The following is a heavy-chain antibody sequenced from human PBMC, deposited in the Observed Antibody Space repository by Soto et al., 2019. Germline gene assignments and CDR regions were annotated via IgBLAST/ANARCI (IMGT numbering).Heavy chain of an antibody. CDR3: ARGLYYYDSSGYY. CDR2: ISSSSSTI. V-gene: IGHV3-48*01. J-gene: IGHJ4*02. CDR1: GFTFSSYS. Sequence: EVQLVESGGGLVQPGGSLRLSCAASGFTFSSYSMNWVRQAPGKGLEWGSYISSSSSTIYYADSVKGRFTISRDNAKNSLYLQMNSLRAEDTAVYYCARGLYYYDSSGYYWGQGTLVTVSS. D-gene: IGHD3-22*01.